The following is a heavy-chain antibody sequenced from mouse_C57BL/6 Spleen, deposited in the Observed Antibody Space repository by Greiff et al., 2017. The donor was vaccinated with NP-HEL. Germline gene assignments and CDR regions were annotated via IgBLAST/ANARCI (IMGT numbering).Heavy chain of an antibody. CDR2: IWSGGST. V-gene: IGHV2-2*01. CDR3: ASYSNFWFAY. Sequence: VQLQQSGPGLVQPSQSLSITCTVSGFSFTSYGVHWVRQSPGKGLEWLGVIWSGGSTDYNAAFISSLSISKDNSKSQVFFKMNSLQADDTAIYDCASYSNFWFAYWGQGTLVTVSA. D-gene: IGHD2-5*01. CDR1: GFSFTSYG. J-gene: IGHJ3*01.